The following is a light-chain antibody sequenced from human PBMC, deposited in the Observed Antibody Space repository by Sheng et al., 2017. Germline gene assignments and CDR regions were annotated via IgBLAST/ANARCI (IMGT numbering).Light chain of an antibody. CDR1: QGIGNS. V-gene: IGKV1-NL1*01. CDR3: QEYYATNT. CDR2: DAS. Sequence: DIQMTQSPSSLSASVRDRVTITCRASQGIGNSLAWYQQHPGKAPNLLIYDASRLQSGVPSRFSGSRSGTDFSLTISSLQPEDFATYYCQEYYATNTFGRETKLQIK. J-gene: IGKJ2*01.